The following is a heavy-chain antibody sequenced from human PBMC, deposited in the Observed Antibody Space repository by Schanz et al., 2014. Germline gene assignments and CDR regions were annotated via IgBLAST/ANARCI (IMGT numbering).Heavy chain of an antibody. J-gene: IGHJ4*02. CDR3: ARPRFDYGEVDY. CDR2: IWNNGVTK. Sequence: QVQLVESGGGVVQSGTSLILSCSVSGFSLNTYGIHWFRQPAGKGLEWVAVIWNNGVTKYYADSVRGRFTISRDRFQNTLYIQMSSLRAEDTAVYYCARPRFDYGEVDYWGQGTLVTVSS. V-gene: IGHV3-33*01. CDR1: GFSLNTYG. D-gene: IGHD4-17*01.